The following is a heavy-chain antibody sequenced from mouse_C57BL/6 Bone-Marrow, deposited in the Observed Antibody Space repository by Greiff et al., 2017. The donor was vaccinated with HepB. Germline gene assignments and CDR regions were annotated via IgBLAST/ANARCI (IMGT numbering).Heavy chain of an antibody. V-gene: IGHV1-55*01. CDR1: GYTFTSYW. Sequence: VQLQQPGAELVKPGASVKMSCKASGYTFTSYWITWVKQRPGQGLEWIGDIYPGSGSTNYNEKFKSKATLTVDTSSSTAYMQLSSLTSEDSAVYYCARAGIITTVVATRYFDVWGTGTTVTVSS. CDR2: IYPGSGST. D-gene: IGHD1-1*01. J-gene: IGHJ1*03. CDR3: ARAGIITTVVATRYFDV.